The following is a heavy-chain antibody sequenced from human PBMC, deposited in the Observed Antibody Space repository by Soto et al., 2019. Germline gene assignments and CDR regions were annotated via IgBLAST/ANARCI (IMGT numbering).Heavy chain of an antibody. CDR3: ARALLRFLEWSVVYYYYMDV. CDR2: ISAYNGNT. CDR1: GYTFTSYG. Sequence: ASVKVSCKASGYTFTSYGISWVRQAPGQGLEWMGWISAYNGNTNYAQKLQGRVTMTTDTSTSTAYMELRGLRSDDTAVYYCARALLRFLEWSVVYYYYMDVWGKGTTVTVS. V-gene: IGHV1-18*01. J-gene: IGHJ6*03. D-gene: IGHD3-3*01.